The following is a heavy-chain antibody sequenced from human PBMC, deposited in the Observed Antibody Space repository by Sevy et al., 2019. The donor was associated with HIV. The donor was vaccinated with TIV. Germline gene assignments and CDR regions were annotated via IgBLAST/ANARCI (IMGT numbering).Heavy chain of an antibody. V-gene: IGHV3-15*01. CDR1: GFTFSNAW. D-gene: IGHD3-10*01. Sequence: GGSLRLSCAASGFTFSNAWMSWVRQAPGKGLEWVGRIKSKTDGGTTDYAAPVKGRFTISRDDSKNTLYLQMNSLKTEDTAVYYCTVRITMVRAHRAFDIWGQRTMVTVSS. CDR3: TVRITMVRAHRAFDI. CDR2: IKSKTDGGTT. J-gene: IGHJ3*02.